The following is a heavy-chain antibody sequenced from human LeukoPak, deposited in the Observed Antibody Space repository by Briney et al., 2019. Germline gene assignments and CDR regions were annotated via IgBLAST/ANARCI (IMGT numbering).Heavy chain of an antibody. J-gene: IGHJ4*02. CDR1: AGSLSSYY. CDR3: GRGGVQ. D-gene: IGHD3-16*01. Sequence: PQTLSLTWTPAAGSLSSYYWSWVRQPAGKGLEWIGRIYTSGSTNSNPSRKSRVTMSLDTSKNQFSLKLICGNGADLAGYYCGRGGVQWGEGTRLSVSS. CDR2: IYTSGST. V-gene: IGHV4-4*07.